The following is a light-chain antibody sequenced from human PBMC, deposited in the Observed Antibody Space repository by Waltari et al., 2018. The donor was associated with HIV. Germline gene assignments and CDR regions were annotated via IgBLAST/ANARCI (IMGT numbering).Light chain of an antibody. Sequence: SYGLTQPPSVSVSPGQTATITCSGDTLPKQYGYWYQQKPGHAPVMVIYKDRERPSGIPERFSGSSSATPATLTISGVQPEDEADYYCQSSDISGNYWVLGGGTKLTVL. CDR1: TLPKQY. CDR2: KDR. J-gene: IGLJ2*01. V-gene: IGLV3-25*03. CDR3: QSSDISGNYWV.